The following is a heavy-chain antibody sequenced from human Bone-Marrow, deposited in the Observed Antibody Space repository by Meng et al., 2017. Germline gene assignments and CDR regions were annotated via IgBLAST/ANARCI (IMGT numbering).Heavy chain of an antibody. Sequence: VQLQESGPGMVKPSETLSLTCTVSGGSISSYYWSWIRQPPGKGLEWIGYIYYSGSTNYNPSLKSRVTISVDTSKNQFSLKLSSVTAADTAVYYGARRPEWLGYFDYWGQGTLVTVSS. CDR1: GGSISSYY. J-gene: IGHJ4*02. V-gene: IGHV4-59*01. CDR2: IYYSGST. CDR3: ARRPEWLGYFDY. D-gene: IGHD3-3*01.